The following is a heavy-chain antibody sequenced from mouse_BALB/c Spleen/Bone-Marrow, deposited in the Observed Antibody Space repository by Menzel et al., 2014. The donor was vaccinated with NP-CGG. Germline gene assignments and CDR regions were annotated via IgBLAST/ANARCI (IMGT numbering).Heavy chain of an antibody. CDR3: ARSSSTGTSFAY. CDR2: ISYSGST. J-gene: IGHJ2*01. D-gene: IGHD4-1*02. CDR1: GDSITSGY. Sequence: VQLKQSGPSLVKPSQTLSLTCSVTGDSITSGYWNWIRKFPGNRLEFMGYISYSGSTYYNPSLKSRISITRDTSKNLYSLQLNSVTTEDTATYYCARSSSTGTSFAYWGQGTTLTVSS. V-gene: IGHV3-8*02.